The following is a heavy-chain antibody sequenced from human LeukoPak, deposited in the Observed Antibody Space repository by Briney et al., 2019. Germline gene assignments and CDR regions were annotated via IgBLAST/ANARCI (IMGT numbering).Heavy chain of an antibody. Sequence: ASVKVSCKASGGTFSSYAISWVRQAPGQGLEWMGRIIPILGIANYAQKFQGRVTITADKSTSTAYMELSSLRSEDTAVYYCARDRVYGSGTYYYYGMDVWGQGTLVTVSS. CDR3: ARDRVYGSGTYYYYGMDV. D-gene: IGHD3-10*01. V-gene: IGHV1-69*04. J-gene: IGHJ6*02. CDR1: GGTFSSYA. CDR2: IIPILGIA.